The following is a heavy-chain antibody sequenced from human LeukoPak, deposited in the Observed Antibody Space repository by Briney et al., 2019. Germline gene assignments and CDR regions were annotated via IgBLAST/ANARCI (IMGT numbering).Heavy chain of an antibody. CDR1: GITFISYW. Sequence: PGGSLRLSCAASGITFISYWMHWVRQAPGKGLVWVSRINGDGSSTDFADSVKGRFTISRDNAKNTLYLQMNSLRAEDTAVYYCARDAPGNTALDYWGQGTLVTVSS. D-gene: IGHD5-18*01. CDR3: ARDAPGNTALDY. J-gene: IGHJ4*02. V-gene: IGHV3-74*01. CDR2: INGDGSST.